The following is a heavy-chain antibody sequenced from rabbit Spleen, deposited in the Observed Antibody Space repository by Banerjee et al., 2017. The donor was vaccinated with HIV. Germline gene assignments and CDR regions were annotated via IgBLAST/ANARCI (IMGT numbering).Heavy chain of an antibody. Sequence: QSLEESGGDLVKPGASLTLTCIASGVSFSGNSYMCWVRQAPGKGLEWIACIDTGSSGFTYSATWAKGRFTCSKTSSTTLTLQMTSLTVADTATYFCARDTGSSFSSYGMDLRGPGTLVTVS. V-gene: IGHV1S40*01. CDR3: ARDTGSSFSSYGMDL. CDR2: IDTGSSGFT. CDR1: GVSFSGNSY. D-gene: IGHD8-1*01. J-gene: IGHJ6*01.